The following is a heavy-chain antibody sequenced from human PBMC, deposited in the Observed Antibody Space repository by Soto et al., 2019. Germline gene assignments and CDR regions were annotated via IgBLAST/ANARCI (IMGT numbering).Heavy chain of an antibody. Sequence: SETLSLTCTVSGGSISSNNYYWGWIRQPPGKGLEWIGRIYYTGTTYYNPSLKSRVTISVDTSKNQFSLKLSSLTAADTAVYYCARQPPPGIAATGTADYWGQGTLVT. J-gene: IGHJ4*02. CDR3: ARQPPPGIAATGTADY. D-gene: IGHD6-13*01. CDR1: GGSISSNNYY. CDR2: IYYTGTT. V-gene: IGHV4-39*01.